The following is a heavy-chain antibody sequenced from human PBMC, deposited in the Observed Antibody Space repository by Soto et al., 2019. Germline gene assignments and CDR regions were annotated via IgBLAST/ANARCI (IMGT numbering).Heavy chain of an antibody. D-gene: IGHD2-2*02. J-gene: IGHJ4*02. V-gene: IGHV3-23*01. Sequence: EVQLLESGGGLEQPGGSLRLSCAASGFTFNNYDMYWVRQAPGKGLEWVAQISGSGGRTDYADSVKGRFSISRDNSKNTLYLQMNSLRAEDTAVYYCATSRGGNCDRTTCYTYWGQGTLVTVSS. CDR2: ISGSGGRT. CDR1: GFTFNNYD. CDR3: ATSRGGNCDRTTCYTY.